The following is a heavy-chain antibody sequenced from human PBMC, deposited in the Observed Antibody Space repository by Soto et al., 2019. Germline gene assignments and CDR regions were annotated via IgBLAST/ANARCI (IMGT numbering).Heavy chain of an antibody. V-gene: IGHV3-23*01. Sequence: EVQLLESGGGLVQPGGSLRLSCAASGFTFSSYAMSWVRQAPGKGLEWVSAISGSGGSTYYADSVKGRFTISRDNSKNTLYLQMNSLRAEDTAVYYCAKDSTTRSPRWGYYYYYGMDVWGQGTTVTVSS. CDR1: GFTFSSYA. CDR3: AKDSTTRSPRWGYYYYYGMDV. D-gene: IGHD2-2*01. J-gene: IGHJ6*02. CDR2: ISGSGGST.